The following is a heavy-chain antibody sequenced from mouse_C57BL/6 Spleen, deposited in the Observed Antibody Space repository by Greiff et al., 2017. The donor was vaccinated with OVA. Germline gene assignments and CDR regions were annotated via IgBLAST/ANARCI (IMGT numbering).Heavy chain of an antibody. Sequence: EVNLVESGEGLVKPGGSLKLSCAASGFTFSSYAMSWVRQTPEKRLEWVAYISSGGDYIYYADTVKGRFTISRDNARNTLYLQMSSLKSEDTAMYYCTRDPDYYGSSPYYFDYWGQGTTLTVSS. V-gene: IGHV5-9-1*02. CDR1: GFTFSSYA. CDR2: ISSGGDYI. CDR3: TRDPDYYGSSPYYFDY. D-gene: IGHD1-1*01. J-gene: IGHJ2*01.